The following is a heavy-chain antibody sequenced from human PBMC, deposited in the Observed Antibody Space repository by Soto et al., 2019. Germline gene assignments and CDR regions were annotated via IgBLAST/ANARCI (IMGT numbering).Heavy chain of an antibody. CDR3: ARDPVDLFGYMDV. CDR1: GGTFASYS. D-gene: IGHD6-25*01. Sequence: QEELVQSGAEGKKPGSSVNVSCKASGGTFASYSITWVRQAPGQRLEWMGEIIPLLKTVNYAQKFQGRVTITGDRSTSTVYMALSRLRSDDTAVYYCARDPVDLFGYMDVWGHGTTVTVS. J-gene: IGHJ6*02. V-gene: IGHV1-69*06. CDR2: IIPLLKTV.